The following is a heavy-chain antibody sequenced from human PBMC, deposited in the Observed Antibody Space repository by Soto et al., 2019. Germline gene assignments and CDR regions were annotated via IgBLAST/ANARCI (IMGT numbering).Heavy chain of an antibody. CDR2: VYHGGNT. J-gene: IGHJ3*01. D-gene: IGHD2-15*01. CDR1: GFSISSGNY. CDR3: ARARWYDAFNV. Sequence: SETLSLTCAVSGFSISSGNYWGWIRKHPWKGLELIGSVYHGGNTYYNPSLKSRVAISIDLSKNQFSLKLTSVTAADTAAYYCARARWYDAFNVWGQGTVVTVSS. V-gene: IGHV4-38-2*01.